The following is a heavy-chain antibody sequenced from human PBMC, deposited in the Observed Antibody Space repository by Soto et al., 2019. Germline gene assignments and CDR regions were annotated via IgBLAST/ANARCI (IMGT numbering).Heavy chain of an antibody. D-gene: IGHD3-22*01. J-gene: IGHJ4*02. CDR1: GGTFSNYP. CDR2: IIPMFGTP. Sequence: QVQLVQSGAEVKKPGSSMKVSCVASGGTFSNYPFGWVRQAPGQGPEWMGGIIPMFGTPKYAPKFQGRITITADEYTSTAYMELNSLRTEDTAVYYCARDDYPDSSGRDWGQGTLVTVSS. V-gene: IGHV1-69*01. CDR3: ARDDYPDSSGRD.